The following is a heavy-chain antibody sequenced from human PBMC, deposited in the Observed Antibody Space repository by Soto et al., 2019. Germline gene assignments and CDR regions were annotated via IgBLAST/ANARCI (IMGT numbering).Heavy chain of an antibody. CDR1: GFTFRNNV. V-gene: IGHV3-30*19. Sequence: VQLLESGGGLAQPGGSLRLSCAASGFTFRNNVLSWVRQAPGKGLEWVAVISYDGSNKYYADSVKGRFTISRDNSKNTLYLQMNSLRAEDTAVYYCARDNTMIVVVITYYFDYWGQGTLVTVSS. J-gene: IGHJ4*02. CDR3: ARDNTMIVVVITYYFDY. D-gene: IGHD3-22*01. CDR2: ISYDGSNK.